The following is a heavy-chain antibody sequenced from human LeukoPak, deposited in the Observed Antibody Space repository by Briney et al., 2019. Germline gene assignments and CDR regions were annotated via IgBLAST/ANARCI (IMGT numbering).Heavy chain of an antibody. Sequence: ASVKVSCKASGYTFTSYYMHWVRQAPGQGLEWMGIINPSGGSTSYAQKFQGRVTMTRDTSTSTVYMELSSLRPEDTAVYYCASNKVPAAVSDYGGQGTLVTVSS. CDR2: INPSGGST. V-gene: IGHV1-46*03. CDR1: GYTFTSYY. J-gene: IGHJ4*02. D-gene: IGHD2-2*01. CDR3: ASNKVPAAVSDY.